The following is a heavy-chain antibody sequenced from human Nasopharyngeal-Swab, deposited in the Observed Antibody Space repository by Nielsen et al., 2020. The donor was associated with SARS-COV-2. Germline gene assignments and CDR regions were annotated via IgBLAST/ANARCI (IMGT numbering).Heavy chain of an antibody. CDR3: ARSGYSNSDIDY. V-gene: IGHV1-69*13. D-gene: IGHD6-6*01. CDR2: IIPIFGTA. Sequence: SVKVSCKASGGTFSSYAISWVRQAPGQGLEWMGGIIPIFGTADYAQKFQDRVTITADESTSTAYMELSSLRSKDTAVYYCARSGYSNSDIDYWGQGTLVIVSS. CDR1: GGTFSSYA. J-gene: IGHJ4*02.